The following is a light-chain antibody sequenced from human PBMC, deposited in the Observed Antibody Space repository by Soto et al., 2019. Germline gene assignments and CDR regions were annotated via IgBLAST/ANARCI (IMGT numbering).Light chain of an antibody. V-gene: IGKV3-11*01. CDR3: QQRVNWPPT. J-gene: IGKJ4*01. CDR2: GAS. CDR1: QSVSSN. Sequence: EIVLTQSPGTLSLSPGERATLSCRASQSVSSNLAWYQQKPGQAPRLLIYGASTRATGIPARFSAGGSGTDFTLIISNLEPEDFAVYYCQQRVNWPPTFGGGTKVDIK.